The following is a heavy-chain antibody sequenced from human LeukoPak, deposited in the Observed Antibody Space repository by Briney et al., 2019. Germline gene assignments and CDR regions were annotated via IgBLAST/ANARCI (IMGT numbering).Heavy chain of an antibody. D-gene: IGHD2-2*01. Sequence: PGGSLRLTCAASGFTFSDAWMSWVRQVPGMGLEWVGRIKSKTDGGTTDYAAPVQGRFTISRDDSKNRLYLQINSLKTEDTAVYYCTADMPESSRAADYWGQGTLVTVSS. J-gene: IGHJ4*02. CDR1: GFTFSDAW. V-gene: IGHV3-15*01. CDR2: IKSKTDGGTT. CDR3: TADMPESSRAADY.